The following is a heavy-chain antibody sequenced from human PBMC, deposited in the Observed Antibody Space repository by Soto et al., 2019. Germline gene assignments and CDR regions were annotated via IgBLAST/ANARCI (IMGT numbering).Heavy chain of an antibody. V-gene: IGHV4-61*01. CDR1: GGSVSSCSYY. J-gene: IGHJ5*02. CDR2: IYYSGST. Sequence: PSEALSVTCTVSGGSVSSCSYYWSWIRQPPGKGLEWIGYIYYSGSTNYNPSLKSRVTISVDTSKNQFSLKLSSVTAADTAVYYCARGPVLRLLEWLLPSWFDPWGQGIPVTVSS. D-gene: IGHD3-3*01. CDR3: ARGPVLRLLEWLLPSWFDP.